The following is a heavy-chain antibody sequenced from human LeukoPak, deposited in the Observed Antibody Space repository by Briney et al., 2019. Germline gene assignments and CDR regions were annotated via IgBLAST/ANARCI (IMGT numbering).Heavy chain of an antibody. V-gene: IGHV4-39*02. Sequence: SETLSLTCTVSGGSISSSSYYWGWIRQPPGKGLELIGTIYYSGTTYYNPSLKSRVTISADTSKNHFSLKLSSVTAADTAVYYCARPGHSYYYMDVWGKGTTVTVSS. CDR3: ARPGHSYYYMDV. J-gene: IGHJ6*03. CDR1: GGSISSSSYY. CDR2: IYYSGTT.